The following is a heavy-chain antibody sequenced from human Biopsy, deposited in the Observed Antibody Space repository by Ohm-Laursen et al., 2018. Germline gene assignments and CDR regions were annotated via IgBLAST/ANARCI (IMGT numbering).Heavy chain of an antibody. J-gene: IGHJ4*02. CDR1: GFTFSTYW. CDR3: AKCMTGGSNYYFHH. D-gene: IGHD2-8*01. V-gene: IGHV3-7*01. Sequence: SLRLSCTASGFTFSTYWMTWVRQAPGKGLEWVANIKRDGSQSNHADSVKGRFTISRDNPKNTLYLQMNSLRGEDTAVYYCAKCMTGGSNYYFHHCGQGTLVTVSS. CDR2: IKRDGSQS.